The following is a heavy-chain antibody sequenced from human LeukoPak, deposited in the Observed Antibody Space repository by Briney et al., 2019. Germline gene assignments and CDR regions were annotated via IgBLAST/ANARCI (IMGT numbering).Heavy chain of an antibody. CDR1: GFTFNSYE. CDR2: ISGSGRTI. Sequence: GGSLRLSCAASGFTFNSYEMIWVCQAPGKGLEWVSSISGSGRTIYIADSVKGRFNISRDSAKNSLYLHMNTLRVEDTALYYCARGGGSITMTHWGQGTLVTVSS. J-gene: IGHJ4*02. CDR3: ARGGGSITMTH. D-gene: IGHD3-22*01. V-gene: IGHV3-48*03.